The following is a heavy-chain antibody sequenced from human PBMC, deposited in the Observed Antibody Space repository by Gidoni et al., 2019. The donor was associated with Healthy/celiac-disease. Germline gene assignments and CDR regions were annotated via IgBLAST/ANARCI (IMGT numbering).Heavy chain of an antibody. V-gene: IGHV4-59*01. CDR1: GGAISSYY. J-gene: IGHJ5*02. CDR3: ARDRYYYDSSGYYNWFDP. D-gene: IGHD3-22*01. Sequence: QVQLQESGPGLVKPSETLSLTCTVSGGAISSYYWSWIRQPPGKGLEWIGYIYCSGSTNYNPSLKSRVTISVDTSKNQFSLKLSSVTAADTAVYYCARDRYYYDSSGYYNWFDPWGQGTLVTVSS. CDR2: IYCSGST.